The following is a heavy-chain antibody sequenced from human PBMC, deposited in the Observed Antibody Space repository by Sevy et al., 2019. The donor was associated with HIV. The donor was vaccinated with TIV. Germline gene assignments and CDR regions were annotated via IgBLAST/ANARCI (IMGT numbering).Heavy chain of an antibody. CDR1: GGFVSSTSYY. CDR3: ARRYCSSTSCYVPGYYCMDV. CDR2: IYNSGST. J-gene: IGHJ6*02. D-gene: IGHD2-2*01. Sequence: SETLSLTCTVSGGFVSSTSYYWAWIRQSPGKGLEWIGSIYNSGSTYYNPSLKSRVTISVHTSKNQFSLKLSSVTAADTAVYYCARRYCSSTSCYVPGYYCMDVWGQGTTVTVSS. V-gene: IGHV4-39*01.